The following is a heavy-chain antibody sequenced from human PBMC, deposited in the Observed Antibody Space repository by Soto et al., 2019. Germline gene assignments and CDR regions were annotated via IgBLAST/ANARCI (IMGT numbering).Heavy chain of an antibody. Sequence: EVQLLESGGGLVQPGGSLRLSCVVSGFTFGSYAMSWVRQAPEKGPEWVAILGGNGFTTYYADSVKGRFTISGDKSKSTLFLQMNSLRADDTGVYYCANALRPSWNFFYYMDVWGRGTSVTVSS. V-gene: IGHV3-23*01. J-gene: IGHJ6*03. CDR2: LGGNGFTT. D-gene: IGHD2-2*01. CDR3: ANALRPSWNFFYYMDV. CDR1: GFTFGSYA.